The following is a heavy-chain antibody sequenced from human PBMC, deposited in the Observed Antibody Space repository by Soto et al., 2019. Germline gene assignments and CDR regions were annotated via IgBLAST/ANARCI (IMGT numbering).Heavy chain of an antibody. V-gene: IGHV1-18*01. CDR2: ISAYNGNT. D-gene: IGHD4-17*01. Sequence: APVKVSCKASGYPFTSYGISWVRQAPGQGLEWMGWISAYNGNTNYAQKLQGRVTMTTDTSTSTAYMELRSLRSDDTAVYYCARDRDDHGDYINTNWFDPWGQGTLVTVSS. CDR3: ARDRDDHGDYINTNWFDP. J-gene: IGHJ5*02. CDR1: GYPFTSYG.